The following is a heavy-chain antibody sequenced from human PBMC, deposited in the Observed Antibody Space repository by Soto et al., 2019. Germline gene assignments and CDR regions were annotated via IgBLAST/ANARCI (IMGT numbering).Heavy chain of an antibody. Sequence: QVQLQESGPGLVKPSGTLSLTCAVSGGSISSSNWWSWVRQPPGKGLEWIGEIYHSGSTNYNPSLMSRVTIPVDKSKNPFSRKLSSVTAADTAVYYCARAAHESSYGMDVWGQGTTGTVSS. CDR2: IYHSGST. V-gene: IGHV4-4*02. CDR3: ARAAHESSYGMDV. D-gene: IGHD2-2*01. J-gene: IGHJ6*02. CDR1: GGSISSSNW.